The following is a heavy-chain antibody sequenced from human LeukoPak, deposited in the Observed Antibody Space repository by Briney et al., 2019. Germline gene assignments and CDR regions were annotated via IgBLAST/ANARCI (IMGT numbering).Heavy chain of an antibody. D-gene: IGHD5-18*01. CDR2: INHSGST. CDR3: ARVGYSYGFNWFDP. J-gene: IGHJ5*02. V-gene: IGHV4-34*01. Sequence: PSETLSLTCAVYGGSFSGYYWSWIRQPPGKGLEWIGEINHSGSTNYNPSLKSRVTISVDTSKNQFSLKLSSATAADTAVYYCARVGYSYGFNWFDPWGQGTLVTVSS. CDR1: GGSFSGYY.